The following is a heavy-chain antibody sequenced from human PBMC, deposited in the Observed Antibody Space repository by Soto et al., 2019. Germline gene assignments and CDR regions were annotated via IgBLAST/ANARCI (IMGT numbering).Heavy chain of an antibody. D-gene: IGHD3-16*01. CDR3: ADGWGLVTRSFDY. CDR1: GFTVSSNY. CDR2: IYSGGST. V-gene: IGHV3-66*01. J-gene: IGHJ4*02. Sequence: EVQLVESGGGLVQPGGSLRLSCAASGFTVSSNYMSWVRQAPGKGLEWVSVIYSGGSTYYADAVKGGLTIPRDDSKNTPYLQMNSLSAEAKAVYYCADGWGLVTRSFDYWGQGTLVTVSS.